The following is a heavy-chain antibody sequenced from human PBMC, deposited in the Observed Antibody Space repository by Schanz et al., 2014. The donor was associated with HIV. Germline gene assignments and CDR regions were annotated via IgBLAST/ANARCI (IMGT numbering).Heavy chain of an antibody. D-gene: IGHD6-19*01. CDR3: ARSPDWAGTDAFDI. V-gene: IGHV3-33*01. CDR1: GFTFSNFA. CDR2: IWYDGSYK. Sequence: VQLVESGGGLVKRGGSLRLSCAASGFTFSNFAMHWVRQAPGKGLEWAAVIWYDGSYKYYADSVKGRFTISRANPKNTRYLQMTSLRAEDTAIYYCARSPDWAGTDAFDIWGQGTMVTVSS. J-gene: IGHJ3*02.